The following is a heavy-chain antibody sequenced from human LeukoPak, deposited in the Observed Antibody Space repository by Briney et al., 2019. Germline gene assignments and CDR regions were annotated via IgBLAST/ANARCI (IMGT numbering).Heavy chain of an antibody. V-gene: IGHV4-59*01. CDR1: GGSISSYY. CDR3: ASTRSGWSTTLFDY. CDR2: IYYSGST. J-gene: IGHJ4*02. D-gene: IGHD6-19*01. Sequence: SETLSLTCTVSGGSISSYYWSWIRQPPGKGLEWVGYIYYSGSTNYNPSLKSRVTISVDTSKNQFSLKLSSVTAADTAVYYRASTRSGWSTTLFDYWGQGTLVTVSS.